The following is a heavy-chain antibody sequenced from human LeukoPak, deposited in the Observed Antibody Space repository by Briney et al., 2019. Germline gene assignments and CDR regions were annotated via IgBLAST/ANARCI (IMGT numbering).Heavy chain of an antibody. CDR2: ISSSSSYI. Sequence: GGSLRLSCAASGFTFSSYSMNWVRQAPGKGLEWVSSISSSSSYIYYADSVKGRFTISRDNAKNSLYLQMNSLRDEDTAVYYCARDYVWGSYRFDHFDYWGQGTLVTVSS. D-gene: IGHD3-16*02. CDR3: ARDYVWGSYRFDHFDY. CDR1: GFTFSSYS. V-gene: IGHV3-21*01. J-gene: IGHJ4*02.